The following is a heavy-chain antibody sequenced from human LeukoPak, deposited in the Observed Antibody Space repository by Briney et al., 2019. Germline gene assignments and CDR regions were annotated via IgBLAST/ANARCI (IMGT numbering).Heavy chain of an antibody. CDR1: GFTFSHYS. J-gene: IGHJ4*02. D-gene: IGHD5-12*01. V-gene: IGHV3-30*03. Sequence: GGSLRLSCAATGFTFSHYSMNWVRQAPGKGLEWVAVISYDGSNKYYADSVKGRFTISRDNSKNTLYLQMNSLGAEDTAVYYCASSTSGYDFDYWGQGTLVTVSS. CDR3: ASSTSGYDFDY. CDR2: ISYDGSNK.